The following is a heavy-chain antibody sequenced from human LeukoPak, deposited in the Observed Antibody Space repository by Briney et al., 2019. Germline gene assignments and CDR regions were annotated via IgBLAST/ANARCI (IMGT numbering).Heavy chain of an antibody. J-gene: IGHJ4*02. V-gene: IGHV1-2*02. CDR3: ARVTYYYGSGSYSDY. CDR2: INPNSGGT. D-gene: IGHD3-10*01. CDR1: GYTFTGYY. Sequence: GASVKVSCKASGYTFTGYYMHWVRQAPGQGLEWMGWINPNSGGTNYAQKFQGRVTMTRATSISTAYMELSRLRSDDTAVYYCARVTYYYGSGSYSDYWGQGTLVTVSS.